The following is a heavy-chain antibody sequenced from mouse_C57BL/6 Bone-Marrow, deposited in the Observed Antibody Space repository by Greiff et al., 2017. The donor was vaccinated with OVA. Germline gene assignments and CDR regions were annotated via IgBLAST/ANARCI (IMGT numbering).Heavy chain of an antibody. CDR1: GYTFTSYW. Sequence: QVQLQQSGAELVKPGASVKLSCKASGYTFTSYWMQWVKQRPGQGLEWIGEIDPSDSYTNYNQKFKGKATLTVDTSSSTAYMQLSSLTSEDSAVYYCAASWFAYWGQGTLVTVSA. CDR3: AASWFAY. CDR2: IDPSDSYT. V-gene: IGHV1-50*01. J-gene: IGHJ3*01.